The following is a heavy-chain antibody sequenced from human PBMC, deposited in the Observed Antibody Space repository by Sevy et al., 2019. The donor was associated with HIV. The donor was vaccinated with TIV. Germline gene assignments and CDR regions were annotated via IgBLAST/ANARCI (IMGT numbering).Heavy chain of an antibody. CDR2: ISSSSRYI. Sequence: GGSLRLACAASGFTFSNYNMNWVRQAPGKGLEWVSSISSSSRYIYYADSMKGRFTISRDNAKNSLYLQMNSLRAEDTAVYYCARVVAYCSGGSCFPGYYYGMDVWGQGTTVTVSS. V-gene: IGHV3-21*01. CDR1: GFTFSNYN. D-gene: IGHD2-15*01. CDR3: ARVVAYCSGGSCFPGYYYGMDV. J-gene: IGHJ6*02.